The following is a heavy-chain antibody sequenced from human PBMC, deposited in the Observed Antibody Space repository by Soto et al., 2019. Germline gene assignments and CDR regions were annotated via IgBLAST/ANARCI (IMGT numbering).Heavy chain of an antibody. J-gene: IGHJ6*02. Sequence: SVKVSCKASGGTFSSYAISWVRQAPGQGLEWMGGIIPIFGTANYAQKFQGRVTITADESTSTAYMELSSLRSEDTAVYYCARDDSASTLYYYYYGMDVWGQGTTVTVSS. CDR3: ARDDSASTLYYYYYGMDV. CDR1: GGTFSSYA. D-gene: IGHD2-21*02. V-gene: IGHV1-69*13. CDR2: IIPIFGTA.